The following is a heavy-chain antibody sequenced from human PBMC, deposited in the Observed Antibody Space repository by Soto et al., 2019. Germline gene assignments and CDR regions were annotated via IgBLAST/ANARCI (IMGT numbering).Heavy chain of an antibody. CDR2: ISAYNGNT. D-gene: IGHD2-15*01. J-gene: IGHJ4*01. V-gene: IGHV1-18*01. CDR3: AREPGRYCSGGSCYPYYFDY. Sequence: ASVKVSCKASGYTFTSYGLSWVRPAPGQGLEWMGWISAYNGNTNYAQKLQGRVTMTTDTSTSTAYMELRSLRSDDTAVYYCAREPGRYCSGGSCYPYYFDYWG. CDR1: GYTFTSYG.